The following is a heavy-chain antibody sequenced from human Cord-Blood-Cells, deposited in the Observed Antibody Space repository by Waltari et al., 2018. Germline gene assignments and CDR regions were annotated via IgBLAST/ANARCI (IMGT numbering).Heavy chain of an antibody. Sequence: QVQLVQSGAEVKKPGASVKVSCKDSGYTFTSSHIPWVRQARGQGLEWMGIINPSGGSTSYAQKFQGRVTMTRDTSTSTVYMELSSLRSEDTAVYYCARDSSSWYGGGAFDIWGQGTMVTVSS. D-gene: IGHD6-13*01. CDR1: GYTFTSSH. J-gene: IGHJ3*02. CDR2: INPSGGST. V-gene: IGHV1-46*01. CDR3: ARDSSSWYGGGAFDI.